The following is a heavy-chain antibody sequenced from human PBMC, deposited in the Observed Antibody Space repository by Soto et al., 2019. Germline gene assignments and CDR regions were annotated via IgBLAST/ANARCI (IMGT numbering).Heavy chain of an antibody. V-gene: IGHV4-39*01. CDR3: ARHSLGWVINWYFDL. CDR2: VYYSGST. CDR1: GGSISSSNYY. Sequence: QLQLQESGPGLVKPSETLSLTCTVSGGSISSSNYYWGWIRQPPGKGLEWIGSVYYSGSTYYNPSLTSRVTVSVDTSKNQFSLKLTSVTAADTAVYYCARHSLGWVINWYFDLWGRGSLVTVSS. J-gene: IGHJ2*01. D-gene: IGHD3-22*01.